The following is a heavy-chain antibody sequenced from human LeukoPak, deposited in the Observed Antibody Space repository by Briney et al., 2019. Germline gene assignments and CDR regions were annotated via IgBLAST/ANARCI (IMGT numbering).Heavy chain of an antibody. V-gene: IGHV4-30-4*08. CDR2: IYYSGST. J-gene: IGHJ3*02. Sequence: SETLSLTCTVSGDSISSSNYYWSWIRQPPGKGLEWIGYIYYSGSTYYNPSLKSRVTISVDTSKNQFSLKLSSVTAADTAVYYCASSGYDAFDIWGQGTMVTVSS. D-gene: IGHD3-22*01. CDR1: GDSISSSNYY. CDR3: ASSGYDAFDI.